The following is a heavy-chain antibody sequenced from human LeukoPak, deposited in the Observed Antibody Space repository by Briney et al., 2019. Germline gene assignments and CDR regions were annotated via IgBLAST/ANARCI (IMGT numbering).Heavy chain of an antibody. CDR2: INPNSGGT. D-gene: IGHD2-15*01. Sequence: ASVKVSCKASGYTFTGYYMHWVRQAPGQGLEWMGWINPNSGGTNYAQKFQGRVTMTRDTSISTAYMELSRLRSDDTAVYYCARDMGSVNPATWFDPWRQATLVTVS. V-gene: IGHV1-2*02. J-gene: IGHJ5*02. CDR1: GYTFTGYY. CDR3: ARDMGSVNPATWFDP.